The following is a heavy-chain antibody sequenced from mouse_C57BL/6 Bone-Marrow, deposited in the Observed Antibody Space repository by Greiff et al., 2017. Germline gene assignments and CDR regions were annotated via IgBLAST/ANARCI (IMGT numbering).Heavy chain of an antibody. CDR1: GFTFTSYA. V-gene: IGHV5-4*01. D-gene: IGHD1-1*01. J-gene: IGHJ4*01. Sequence: EVQLLESGGGLVKPGGSVKLSCAASGFTFTSYAMSWVRQTPEQRLEWVATISDGGSYTYYPDNVQGRFTITGDKAKNNLYLQMSRLKSEDTAIYYCARDDGNYAMDYWGQGTSVTVSA. CDR2: ISDGGSYT. CDR3: ARDDGNYAMDY.